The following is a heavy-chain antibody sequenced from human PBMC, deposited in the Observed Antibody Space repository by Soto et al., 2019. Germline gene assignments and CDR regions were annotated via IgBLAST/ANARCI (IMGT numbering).Heavy chain of an antibody. V-gene: IGHV3-30-3*01. J-gene: IGHJ4*02. CDR3: VRDRGDFDY. Sequence: QVQLVESGGGVVQPGRSLRLSCAASGFTFSSYAMHWVRQAPGKGLEWVAVISYDGSNKYYADSVKGRFTISRDNSKNTLYLQMNSLRAEDTDVYYCVRDRGDFDYWGQGTLVTVSS. D-gene: IGHD3-10*01. CDR1: GFTFSSYA. CDR2: ISYDGSNK.